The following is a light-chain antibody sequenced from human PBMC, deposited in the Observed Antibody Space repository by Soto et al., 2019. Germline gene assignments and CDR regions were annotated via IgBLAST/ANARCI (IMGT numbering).Light chain of an antibody. CDR1: QSVLYSSNNKNY. V-gene: IGKV4-1*01. CDR3: QQYNSWPLT. Sequence: DIVMTQSPDSLAVSLGERATINCKSSQSVLYSSNNKNYLAWYQQKPGQPPKLLIYWASTRESGVPDRFSGSGSGTDFTLTISSLQSEDFAVYYCQQYNSWPLTFGGGTKVDIK. CDR2: WAS. J-gene: IGKJ4*01.